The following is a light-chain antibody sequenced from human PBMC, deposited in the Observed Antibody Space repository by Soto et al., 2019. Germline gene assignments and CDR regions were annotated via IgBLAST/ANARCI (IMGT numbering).Light chain of an antibody. CDR2: DAS. V-gene: IGKV3-11*01. CDR3: QQYNNWPQT. Sequence: EIVMTQSPATLSLSPGGRATLSCRASQSVGSYLAWYQQKPGQAPRLLIFDASNRATGIPARFSGSGSGTDFTLTISSLEPEDFAVYYCQQYNNWPQTFGQGTKVDI. J-gene: IGKJ1*01. CDR1: QSVGSY.